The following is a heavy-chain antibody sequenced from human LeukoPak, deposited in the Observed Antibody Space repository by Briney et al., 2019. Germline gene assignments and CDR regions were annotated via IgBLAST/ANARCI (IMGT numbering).Heavy chain of an antibody. CDR3: ASEIAAAATGDY. Sequence: SETLSLTCTVSGGSISPYYWGWIRQPPGKGLEWIGSIYYSGSTYYNPSLKSRVTISVDTSKNQFSLKLSSVTAADTAVYYCASEIAAAATGDYWGQGTLVTVSS. D-gene: IGHD6-13*01. CDR2: IYYSGST. V-gene: IGHV4-39*01. J-gene: IGHJ4*02. CDR1: GGSISPYY.